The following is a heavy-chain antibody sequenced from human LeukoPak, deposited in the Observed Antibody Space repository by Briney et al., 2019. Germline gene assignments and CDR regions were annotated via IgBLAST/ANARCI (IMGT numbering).Heavy chain of an antibody. J-gene: IGHJ4*02. D-gene: IGHD2-21*01. Sequence: GGSLRLSCNASGFTLSNYAMTWVRQGPRKGLEGVSAISVTGSTYHAESLKGRFTISRDNSKDTLYLQMRSLRAEDAGVYYCAKAPVTTCLGAYCYPFDLWGQGTQVTVSS. CDR1: GFTLSNYA. V-gene: IGHV3-23*01. CDR2: ISVTGST. CDR3: AKAPVTTCLGAYCYPFDL.